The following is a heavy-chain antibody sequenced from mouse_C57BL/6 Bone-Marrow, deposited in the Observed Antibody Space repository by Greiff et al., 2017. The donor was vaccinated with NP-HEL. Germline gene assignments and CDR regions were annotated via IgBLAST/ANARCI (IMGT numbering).Heavy chain of an antibody. D-gene: IGHD2-2*01. Sequence: VHVKQSGAELVRPGASVKLSCTASGFNIKDDYMHWVKQRPEQGLEWIGWIDPENGDTEYASKFQGKTTITADTSSNTAYLQLSSLTSEDTAVYYCTTFWFPGWFAYWGQGTLVTVSA. CDR1: GFNIKDDY. CDR3: TTFWFPGWFAY. J-gene: IGHJ3*01. V-gene: IGHV14-4*01. CDR2: IDPENGDT.